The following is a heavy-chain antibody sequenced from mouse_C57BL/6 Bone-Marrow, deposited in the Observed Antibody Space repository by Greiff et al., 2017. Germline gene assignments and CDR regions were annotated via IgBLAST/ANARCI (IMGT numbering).Heavy chain of an antibody. CDR1: GYTFTSYW. V-gene: IGHV1-61*01. CDR3: VITTVVAPYYAMDY. CDR2: IYPSDSET. J-gene: IGHJ4*01. D-gene: IGHD1-1*01. Sequence: QVHVKQPGAELVRPGSSVKLSCKASGYTFTSYWMDWVKQRPGQGLEWIGNIYPSDSETHYNQKFKDKATLTVDKSSSTAYMQLSSLTSEDSAVYYCVITTVVAPYYAMDYWGQGTSVTVSS.